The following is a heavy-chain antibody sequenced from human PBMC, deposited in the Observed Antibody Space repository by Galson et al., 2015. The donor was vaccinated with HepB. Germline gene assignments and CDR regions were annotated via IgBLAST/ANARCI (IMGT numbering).Heavy chain of an antibody. J-gene: IGHJ3*02. CDR2: IYGFNGNT. Sequence: SVKVSCKASGYIFTSSGISWVRQAPGKGLEWMGWIYGFNGNTNYAQRLQGRVTMTTDTSTTTAYMELRRLTSGDTAVYYCARGGWYANAFDIWGQGTMVTVSS. D-gene: IGHD6-19*01. V-gene: IGHV1-18*01. CDR1: GYIFTSSG. CDR3: ARGGWYANAFDI.